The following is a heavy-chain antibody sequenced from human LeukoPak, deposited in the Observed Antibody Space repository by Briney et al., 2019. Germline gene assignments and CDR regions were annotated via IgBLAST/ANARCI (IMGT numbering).Heavy chain of an antibody. CDR2: IYSGGST. V-gene: IGHV3-66*01. CDR1: GFTVSSNY. J-gene: IGHJ6*03. Sequence: PGGSLRLSCAASGFTVSSNYMSWVRQAPGKGLEWVSVIYSGGSTYYADSVKGRFTISRDNSKNTLYLQMNSLRAEDTAVYYCARVRLRLGAYMDVWGKGTTVTVSS. CDR3: ARVRLRLGAYMDV. D-gene: IGHD4/OR15-4a*01.